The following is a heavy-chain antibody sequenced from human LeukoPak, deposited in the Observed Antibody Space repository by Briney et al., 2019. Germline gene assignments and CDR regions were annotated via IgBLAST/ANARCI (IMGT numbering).Heavy chain of an antibody. CDR1: GFTFSSYG. D-gene: IGHD5-18*01. J-gene: IGHJ4*02. V-gene: IGHV3-30*18. CDR2: ISYDGSNK. CDR3: AKDRPFGYSYGYFDY. Sequence: GGSLRLSCAASGFTFSSYGMHWVRQAPGKGLEWVAVISYDGSNKYYADSVKGRFTISRDNSKNTLYLQMDSLRAEDTAVYYCAKDRPFGYSYGYFDYWGQGTLVTVSS.